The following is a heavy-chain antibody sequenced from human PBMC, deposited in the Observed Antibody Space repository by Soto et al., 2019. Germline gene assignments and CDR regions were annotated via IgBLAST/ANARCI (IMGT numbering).Heavy chain of an antibody. CDR3: AREPSRPGYYYGLDV. Sequence: ASVKVSCKASGYTFTSYAMHWVRQAPGQRLEWMGWINAGNGHTKYSQKFQGRVTITRDTSATTAHMELRSLRSEDTAVYYCAREPSRPGYYYGLDVWGQGTTVTVYS. J-gene: IGHJ6*02. CDR1: GYTFTSYA. D-gene: IGHD6-6*01. V-gene: IGHV1-3*01. CDR2: INAGNGHT.